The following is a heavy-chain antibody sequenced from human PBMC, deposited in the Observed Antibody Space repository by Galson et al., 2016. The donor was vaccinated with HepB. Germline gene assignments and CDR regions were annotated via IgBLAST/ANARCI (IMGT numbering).Heavy chain of an antibody. Sequence: SCKASGGTFHSYAISWVRQAPGQGLEWMGGIIPLYGTANSAQKFQGRVTIIADESTSTAYMELSSLRSEDTAMYYCARVRDGYNSYFYYGMDVWGQGTTVTVSS. D-gene: IGHD5-24*01. CDR1: GGTFHSYA. CDR2: IIPLYGTA. V-gene: IGHV1-69*01. CDR3: ARVRDGYNSYFYYGMDV. J-gene: IGHJ6*02.